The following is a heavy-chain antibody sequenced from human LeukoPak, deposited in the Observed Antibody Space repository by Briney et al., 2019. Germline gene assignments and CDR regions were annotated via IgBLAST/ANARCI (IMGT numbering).Heavy chain of an antibody. D-gene: IGHD3-22*01. Sequence: GGSLRLSCAASGFTFSSYWMSWVRQAPGKGLEWVANIKQDGSEKYYVDPVKGRFTISRDNAKNSLYLQMNSLRAEDTAVYYCAREGYYDSSGYSDYWGQGTLVTVSS. CDR3: AREGYYDSSGYSDY. J-gene: IGHJ4*02. CDR2: IKQDGSEK. CDR1: GFTFSSYW. V-gene: IGHV3-7*01.